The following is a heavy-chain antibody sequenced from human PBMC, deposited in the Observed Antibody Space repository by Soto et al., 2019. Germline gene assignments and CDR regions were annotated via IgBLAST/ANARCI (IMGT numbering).Heavy chain of an antibody. J-gene: IGHJ6*02. V-gene: IGHV1-18*01. CDR3: ARVSGGSLPYYYYYYGMDV. CDR2: ISAYNGNT. D-gene: IGHD2-15*01. CDR1: GYTFTSYG. Sequence: ASVKVSCKASGYTFTSYGISWVRQAPGQGLEWMGWISAYNGNTNYAQKLQGRVTITADESTSTAYMELSSLRSEDTAVYYCARVSGGSLPYYYYYYGMDVWGQGTTVTVSS.